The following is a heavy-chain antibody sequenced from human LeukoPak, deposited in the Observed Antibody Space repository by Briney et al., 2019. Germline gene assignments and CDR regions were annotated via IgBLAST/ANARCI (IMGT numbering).Heavy chain of an antibody. Sequence: GSLRLSCAASGFTFSSYWMSWIRQPAGKGLEWIGRIYTSGSTNYNPSLKSRVTISVDTSKNQFSLKLSSVTAADTAVYYCARDPHDQVGDDYWGQGTLVTVSS. CDR2: IYTSGST. V-gene: IGHV4-4*07. D-gene: IGHD4-17*01. CDR3: ARDPHDQVGDDY. CDR1: GFTFSSYW. J-gene: IGHJ4*02.